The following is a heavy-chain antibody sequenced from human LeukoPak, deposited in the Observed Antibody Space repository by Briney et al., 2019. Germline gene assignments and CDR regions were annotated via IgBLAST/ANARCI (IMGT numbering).Heavy chain of an antibody. D-gene: IGHD1-14*01. V-gene: IGHV3-7*01. CDR2: INQDGSEK. CDR3: VTGNY. J-gene: IGHJ4*02. Sequence: PGGSLRLSCAASGFTLSSYRMTWVRQAPGKGLEWVANINQDGSEKNYVDYVRGRFTISRDNAKNSLYLQMNSLRAEDTAVYYCVTGNYWGQGTLVTVSS. CDR1: GFTLSSYR.